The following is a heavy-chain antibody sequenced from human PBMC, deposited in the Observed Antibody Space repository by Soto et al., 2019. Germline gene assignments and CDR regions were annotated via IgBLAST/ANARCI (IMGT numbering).Heavy chain of an antibody. CDR3: AKKRGATGNWSFEV. CDR1: GFIFSGFA. D-gene: IGHD1-26*01. V-gene: IGHV3-23*01. Sequence: EVQLLESGGGLAQPGGSLRLSCAASGFIFSGFAMTWVRQAPGKGLEWVSTISNSGDTYYTDSVKGRFTISRDNSENTLFLQMNSLRAGDTAAYYCAKKRGATGNWSFEVWGRGTLVIVSS. CDR2: ISNSGDT. J-gene: IGHJ2*01.